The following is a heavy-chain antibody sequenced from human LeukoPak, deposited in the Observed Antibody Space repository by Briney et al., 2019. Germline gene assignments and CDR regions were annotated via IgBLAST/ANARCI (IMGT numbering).Heavy chain of an antibody. V-gene: IGHV3-30*18. J-gene: IGHJ4*02. CDR3: AKKAAMYDSSGSFDD. Sequence: GGSLRLSCAASGFTFSSYGMRWVRQAPGKGLEWVAVISYDGSNKYYVDSVKGRFTISRDNSKNTLYLQMNSLRAEDTAIYYCAKKAAMYDSSGSFDDWGQGTLVTVSS. CDR2: ISYDGSNK. D-gene: IGHD3-22*01. CDR1: GFTFSSYG.